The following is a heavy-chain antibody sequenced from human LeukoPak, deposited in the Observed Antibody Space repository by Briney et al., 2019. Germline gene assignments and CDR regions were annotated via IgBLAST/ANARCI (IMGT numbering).Heavy chain of an antibody. D-gene: IGHD5-18*01. CDR3: ATHPYTNTYVYLGYFDF. CDR1: GFTFSSYA. Sequence: PGGSLRLSCAASGFTFSSYALTWVRQAPGKGLEGVPVISDSGGSTYYADSVKGRFTISRDNSKNTLYLQMNSLRAEDTAVYYCATHPYTNTYVYLGYFDFWGQGILVTVSS. J-gene: IGHJ4*02. CDR2: ISDSGGST. V-gene: IGHV3-23*01.